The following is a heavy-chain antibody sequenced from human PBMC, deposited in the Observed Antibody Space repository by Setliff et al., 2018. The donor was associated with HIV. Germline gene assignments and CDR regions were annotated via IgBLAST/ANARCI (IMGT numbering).Heavy chain of an antibody. CDR1: GGSISSYY. CDR3: ARSSRSSPFWFDY. Sequence: ASETLSLTCTVSGGSISSYYWSWIRQSPRTRLEWIGYVSSIGNTNYNPSLKSRVTMSVDASKNQFSLKLSSVTAADTAVYYCARSSRSSPFWFDYWGLGTLVTVSS. CDR2: VSSIGNT. V-gene: IGHV4-4*08. D-gene: IGHD6-6*01. J-gene: IGHJ4*01.